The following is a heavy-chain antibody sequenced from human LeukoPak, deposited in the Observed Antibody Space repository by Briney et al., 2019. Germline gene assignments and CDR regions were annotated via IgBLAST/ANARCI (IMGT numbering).Heavy chain of an antibody. CDR2: ISGSGGST. Sequence: GGSLRLSCAASGFTFTSYAISWVRQAPGKGLEWVSAISGSGGSTYYADPVKGRFTIYTDNSKNTLYLQMTSLRAEDTAVYYCAKDFVYSYGYWGQGTMVTVSS. V-gene: IGHV3-23*01. CDR1: GFTFTSYA. J-gene: IGHJ4*02. D-gene: IGHD5-18*01. CDR3: AKDFVYSYGY.